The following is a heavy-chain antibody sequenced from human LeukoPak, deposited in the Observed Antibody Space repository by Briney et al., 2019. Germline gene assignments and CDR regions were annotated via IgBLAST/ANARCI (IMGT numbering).Heavy chain of an antibody. J-gene: IGHJ4*02. D-gene: IGHD6-13*01. CDR1: GGSISSYY. Sequence: PSETLSLTCTVSGGSISSYYWSWIRQPAGKGLEWIGRIYTSGSTNYNPSLKSRVTMSVDTSKNQFSLKLSPVTAADTAVYYCAREVAAAGLRRFDYWGQGTLVTVSS. V-gene: IGHV4-4*07. CDR2: IYTSGST. CDR3: AREVAAAGLRRFDY.